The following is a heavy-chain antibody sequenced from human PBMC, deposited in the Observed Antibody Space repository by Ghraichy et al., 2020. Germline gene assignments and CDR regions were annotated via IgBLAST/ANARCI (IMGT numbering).Heavy chain of an antibody. V-gene: IGHV3-21*01. J-gene: IGHJ6*02. CDR3: ARDLYAYYDILTGYYRAYGMDV. CDR2: ISSSSSYI. CDR1: GFTFSSYS. Sequence: GGSLRLSCAASGFTFSSYSMNWVRQAPGKGLEWVSSISSSSSYIYYADSVKGRFTISRDNAKNSLYLQMNSLRAEDTAVYYCARDLYAYYDILTGYYRAYGMDVWGQGTTVTVSS. D-gene: IGHD3-9*01.